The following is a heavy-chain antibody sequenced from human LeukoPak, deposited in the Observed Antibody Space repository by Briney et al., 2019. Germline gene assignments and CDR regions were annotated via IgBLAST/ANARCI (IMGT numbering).Heavy chain of an antibody. CDR1: GYTFTGYY. D-gene: IGHD5-18*01. Sequence: ASVKVTCKASGYTFTGYYMHWVRQAPGQGLEWMGWINPNSGGTNYAQKFQSRVTMTRDTSISTAYMELSRLRSDDTAVYYCARAGRGYSYGYSDYWGQGTLVTVSS. J-gene: IGHJ4*02. CDR3: ARAGRGYSYGYSDY. V-gene: IGHV1-2*02. CDR2: INPNSGGT.